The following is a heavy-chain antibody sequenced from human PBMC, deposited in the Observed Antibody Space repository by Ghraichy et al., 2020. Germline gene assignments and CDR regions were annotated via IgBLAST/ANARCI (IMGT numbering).Heavy chain of an antibody. CDR1: GFTFSRYS. J-gene: IGHJ4*02. D-gene: IGHD1-26*01. CDR2: ISSSSSTI. Sequence: LSLTCAASGFTFSRYSMDWLRQEPGKGLDWVSYISSSSSTIYYADSVKGRFTISRDNAKNSLYLQMNSLRDEDTAVYYCARGSIVGASRFDYWGQGTLVAVSS. V-gene: IGHV3-48*02. CDR3: ARGSIVGASRFDY.